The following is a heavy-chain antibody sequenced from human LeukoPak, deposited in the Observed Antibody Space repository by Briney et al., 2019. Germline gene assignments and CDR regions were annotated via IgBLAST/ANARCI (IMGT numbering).Heavy chain of an antibody. J-gene: IGHJ4*02. CDR1: GGTFSIYD. D-gene: IGHD2-2*01. Sequence: GASVTVSFKAPGGTFSIYDISWVRHGPEQGLGWMGRIIPMFGKTNYTQKFQGRVTTTADKATSTDYIELCSLRSPDTAVYSCAGGRKDIVVVPAALRNYYFDDWGQGTLVTVSS. CDR3: AGGRKDIVVVPAALRNYYFDD. V-gene: IGHV1-69*06. CDR2: IIPMFGKT.